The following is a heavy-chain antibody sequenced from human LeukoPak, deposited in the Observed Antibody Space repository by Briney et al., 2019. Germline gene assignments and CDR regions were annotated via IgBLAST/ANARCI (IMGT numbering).Heavy chain of an antibody. CDR3: ASSGTYYYDSSGYYY. Sequence: PSETLSLTCTVSGGSISSYYWSWIRQPPGKGLEWIGYIYYSGSTNYNPSLKSRVTISVDTSKNQFSLKLSSVTAADTAVYYCASSGTYYYDSSGYYYWGQGTLVTVSS. CDR2: IYYSGST. D-gene: IGHD3-22*01. CDR1: GGSISSYY. J-gene: IGHJ4*02. V-gene: IGHV4-59*01.